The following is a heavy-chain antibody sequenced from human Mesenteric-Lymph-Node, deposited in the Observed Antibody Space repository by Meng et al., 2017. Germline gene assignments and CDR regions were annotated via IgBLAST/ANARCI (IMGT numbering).Heavy chain of an antibody. CDR1: GFIFRNDG. J-gene: IGHJ4*02. V-gene: IGHV3-33*01. Sequence: GESLKISCAASGFIFRNDGMLWVRQAPGKGLEWVALIWFDGSKKYYEDSVKGRFAISRDNSENTVFLQMNSLRVDDTALYYCARLTGTYFGDWGQGTLVTVSS. CDR3: ARLTGTYFGD. CDR2: IWFDGSKK. D-gene: IGHD3-10*01.